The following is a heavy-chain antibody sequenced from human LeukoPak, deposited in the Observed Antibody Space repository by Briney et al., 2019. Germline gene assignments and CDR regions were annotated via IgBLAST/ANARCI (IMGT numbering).Heavy chain of an antibody. V-gene: IGHV3-74*01. CDR1: GFTFSNYR. Sequence: GGSLRLSCAASGFTFSNYRMHWVRQAPGKGLEWVSRINNDGSSTNYADSVKGRFTISRDNAKNTLYLQMSSLRAEDTAVYYCAKDPRPFDAFDIWGQGTMVTVSS. J-gene: IGHJ3*02. CDR2: INNDGSST. CDR3: AKDPRPFDAFDI.